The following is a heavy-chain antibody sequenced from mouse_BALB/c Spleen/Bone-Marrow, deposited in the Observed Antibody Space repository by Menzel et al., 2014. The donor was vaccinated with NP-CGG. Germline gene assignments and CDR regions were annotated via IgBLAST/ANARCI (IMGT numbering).Heavy chain of an antibody. J-gene: IGHJ4*01. CDR1: GFSLTGYG. CDR3: ARDSFLITRALDY. CDR2: IWGDGST. Sequence: VMLVESGPGLVAPSQSLSITCTVSGFSLTGYGVSWVRQSPGKGLEWLGMIWGDGSTDYNSALKSRLSISKDNSKSXVFLKMNSLQTDDTARYYCARDSFLITRALDYWGQGTSVTVSS. V-gene: IGHV2-6-7*01. D-gene: IGHD2-4*01.